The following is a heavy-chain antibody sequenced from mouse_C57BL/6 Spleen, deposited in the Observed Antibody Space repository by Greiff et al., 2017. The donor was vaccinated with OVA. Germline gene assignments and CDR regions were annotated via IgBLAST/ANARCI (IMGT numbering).Heavy chain of an antibody. J-gene: IGHJ3*01. CDR1: GFTFSDYY. Sequence: EVMLVESGGGLVQPGGSLKLSCAASGFTFSDYYMYWVRQTPEKRLEWVAYISNVGGSTYYPDTVKGRFTISRDNAKNTLYLQMSRLKSEDTAMDYCAREGARRGPWFAYWGQGTLVTVSA. V-gene: IGHV5-12*01. CDR2: ISNVGGST. CDR3: AREGARRGPWFAY.